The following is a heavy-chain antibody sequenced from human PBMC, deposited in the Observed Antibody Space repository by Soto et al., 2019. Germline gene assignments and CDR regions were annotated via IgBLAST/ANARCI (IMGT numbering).Heavy chain of an antibody. J-gene: IGHJ4*02. V-gene: IGHV1-18*01. CDR1: GYPFTSYG. CDR2: ISTYNGDT. D-gene: IGHD6-19*01. CDR3: AREGGYRGGWFDY. Sequence: QVQLVQSGAEAKKPGASVNVSCKASGYPFTSYGISWVRQAPGQGLEWMGWISTYNGDTNYARNVQGRVSMTRDTSTNTVYLGMRSLRSDDTAVYYCAREGGYRGGWFDYWGQGTPVTVSS.